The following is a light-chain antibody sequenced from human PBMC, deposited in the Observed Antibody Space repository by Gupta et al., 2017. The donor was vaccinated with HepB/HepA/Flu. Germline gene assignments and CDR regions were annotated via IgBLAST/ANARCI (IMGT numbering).Light chain of an antibody. Sequence: QPVLPHPPSASGSPAQRVTISCSGSSSNIGTYRVYWYRQVPGTSPKLLIYSNNQRPSGVPDRFSGSKSGTSASLAISGLRSEDEAIYYCAAWDDSLWGVFGGGTKLTV. CDR1: SSNIGTYR. V-gene: IGLV1-47*01. J-gene: IGLJ2*01. CDR2: SNN. CDR3: AAWDDSLWGV.